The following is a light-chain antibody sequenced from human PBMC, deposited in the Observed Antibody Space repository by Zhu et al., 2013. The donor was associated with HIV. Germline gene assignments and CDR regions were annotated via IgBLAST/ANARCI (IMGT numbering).Light chain of an antibody. CDR1: QNIRSW. CDR3: QQYDGHSWT. CDR2: RAS. J-gene: IGKJ1*01. V-gene: IGKV1-5*03. Sequence: DIQMTQSPSTLSASTGDRVTITCRASQNIRSWLARYQQKPGKAPKLLIQRASSLESGVPSRFSGSGSGTEYTLTISSLQPDDFATYFCQQYDGHSWTFGQGTKVEVK.